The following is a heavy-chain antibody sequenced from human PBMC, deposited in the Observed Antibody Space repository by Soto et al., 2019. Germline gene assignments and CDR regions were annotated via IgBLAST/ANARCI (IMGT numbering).Heavy chain of an antibody. CDR2: ISGYNGNT. J-gene: IGHJ4*02. CDR3: ARALGGQIGDY. V-gene: IGHV1-18*01. D-gene: IGHD1-26*01. Sequence: QVQLVQSGAEVKKPGASVKVSCKASGYTFTSYGISWVRQAPGQGLEWMGWISGYNGNTKYAQKLQGRVTMTTDTSTSRAYMGPRSLRSADTAVYYWARALGGQIGDYWGQGTLVSVSS. CDR1: GYTFTSYG.